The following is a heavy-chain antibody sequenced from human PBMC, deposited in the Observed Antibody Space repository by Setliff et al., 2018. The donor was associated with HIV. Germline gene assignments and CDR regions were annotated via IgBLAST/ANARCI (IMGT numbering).Heavy chain of an antibody. D-gene: IGHD3-16*01. CDR2: ISYDGSNK. J-gene: IGHJ4*02. Sequence: GGSLRLSCAASGFAFSSYHIHWVRQAPGKGLEWVAVISYDGSNKYYADSVKGRFTISRDNSKNTLYLQMNNLRVEDTAVYYCARDRGYYFDYWGQGTLVTVSS. CDR3: ARDRGYYFDY. CDR1: GFAFSSYH. V-gene: IGHV3-30*03.